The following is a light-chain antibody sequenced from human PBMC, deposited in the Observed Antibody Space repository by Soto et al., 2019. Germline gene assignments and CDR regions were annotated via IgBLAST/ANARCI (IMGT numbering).Light chain of an antibody. CDR2: HNS. CDR3: QSYDSGLSAFYV. CDR1: SSNIGAGYD. V-gene: IGLV1-40*01. J-gene: IGLJ1*01. Sequence: QLVLTQPPSVSGAPGQRVTISCTGSSSNIGAGYDVHWYQQLPGTAPKLLIYHNSDRPSGVPDRFSGSKSGTSASLAITGLQAEDEADYYCQSYDSGLSAFYVFGTGTKLTVL.